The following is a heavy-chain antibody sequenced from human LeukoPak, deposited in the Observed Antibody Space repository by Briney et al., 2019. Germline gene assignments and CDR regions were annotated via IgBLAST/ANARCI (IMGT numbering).Heavy chain of an antibody. Sequence: ASVKVSCKASGYTFTSYDINWVRQATGQGLEWMGRMNPNCGNAGYAQKFQGRVTITRNTSISTAYMELSSLRSEDTAVYYCAVLNGKIVAATPGTIDYWGQGTLVTGSS. D-gene: IGHD1-26*01. CDR3: AVLNGKIVAATPGTIDY. CDR2: MNPNCGNA. V-gene: IGHV1-8*03. CDR1: GYTFTSYD. J-gene: IGHJ4*02.